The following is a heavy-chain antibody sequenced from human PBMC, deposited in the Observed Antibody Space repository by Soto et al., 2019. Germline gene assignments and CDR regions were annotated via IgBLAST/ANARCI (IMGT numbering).Heavy chain of an antibody. CDR2: IYWSDDE. D-gene: IGHD1-26*01. V-gene: IGHV2-5*01. CDR3: ARNMVRHQKRTLSVGY. Sequence: FGPTLVNPPQTLTLTCTFSGFSLSTSGVGVGWIRQPPGKALEWLAFIYWSDDERYSPSLRSRLTITKDTSKNQVVLTMTNMDPVDTATYFCARNMVRHQKRTLSVGYWGQGTLVTVSS. J-gene: IGHJ4*02. CDR1: GFSLSTSGVG.